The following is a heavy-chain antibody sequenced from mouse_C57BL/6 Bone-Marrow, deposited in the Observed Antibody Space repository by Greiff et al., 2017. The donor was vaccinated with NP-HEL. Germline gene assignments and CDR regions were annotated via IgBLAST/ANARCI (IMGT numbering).Heavy chain of an antibody. Sequence: EVQVVESGPGLVKPSQSLSLTCSVTGYSITSGYYWNWIRQFPGNKLEWMGYISYDGSNNYNPSLKNRISITRDTSKNQFFLKLNSVTTEDTATYYCAGYSNYVKRFDYWGQGTTLTVSS. J-gene: IGHJ2*01. CDR2: ISYDGSN. D-gene: IGHD2-5*01. V-gene: IGHV3-6*01. CDR3: AGYSNYVKRFDY. CDR1: GYSITSGYY.